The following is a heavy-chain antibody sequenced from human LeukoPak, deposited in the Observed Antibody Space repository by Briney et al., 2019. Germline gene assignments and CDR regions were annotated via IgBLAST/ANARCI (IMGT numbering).Heavy chain of an antibody. V-gene: IGHV3-49*03. Sequence: GGSLRLSCTASGFTFGDYAMSWFRQAPGKGLEWVGFIRSKAYGGTTEYAASVKGRFTISRDDSKSIAYLQMNSLKTEDTAVYYCTRLTQMATIYFDHWGQGTLVTVSS. CDR1: GFTFGDYA. CDR2: IRSKAYGGTT. CDR3: TRLTQMATIYFDH. D-gene: IGHD5-24*01. J-gene: IGHJ4*02.